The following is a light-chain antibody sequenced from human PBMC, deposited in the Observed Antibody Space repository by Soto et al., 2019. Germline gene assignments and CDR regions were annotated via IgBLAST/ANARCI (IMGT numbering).Light chain of an antibody. V-gene: IGLV2-14*01. J-gene: IGLJ3*02. CDR3: SSFTSSTTWV. CDR1: RRDVGAYNY. CDR2: EVT. Sequence: QSALTQPASVSGSPGQSIAISCTGTRRDVGAYNYVSWYQQHPGKAPKLMISEVTNRPSGVSDRFSGSKSGNTASLTISGLHAEDEADYYCSSFTSSTTWVFGGGTKLTVL.